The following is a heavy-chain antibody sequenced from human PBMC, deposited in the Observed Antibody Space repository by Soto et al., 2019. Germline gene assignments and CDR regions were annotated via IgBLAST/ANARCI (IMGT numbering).Heavy chain of an antibody. V-gene: IGHV4-39*01. D-gene: IGHD3-22*01. CDR1: GGSISSSSYY. CDR2: IYSLGNT. Sequence: QMQLQESGPGLVKPSETLSLTCTVSGGSISSSSYYWGWIRQPPGQGLEWLGTIYSLGNTYYTPHLKSRVTISVDKSKSQLFLKLSSVTAPDTAVYYCARQIYDSSGYYYAYWGQGTLVTVSS. CDR3: ARQIYDSSGYYYAY. J-gene: IGHJ4*02.